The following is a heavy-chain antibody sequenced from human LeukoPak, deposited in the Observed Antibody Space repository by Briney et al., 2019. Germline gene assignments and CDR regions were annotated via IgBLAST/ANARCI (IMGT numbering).Heavy chain of an antibody. Sequence: SETLSLTCTVSGGSVSSYYWSWIRQPPGKGLEWIGHIYYSGSTNYNPSLKSRVTISVDTSKNQFSLKLSSVTAADTAVYHCARDNWNYGSSMDVWGQGTTVTVSS. CDR2: IYYSGST. CDR3: ARDNWNYGSSMDV. D-gene: IGHD1-7*01. CDR1: GGSVSSYY. J-gene: IGHJ6*02. V-gene: IGHV4-59*02.